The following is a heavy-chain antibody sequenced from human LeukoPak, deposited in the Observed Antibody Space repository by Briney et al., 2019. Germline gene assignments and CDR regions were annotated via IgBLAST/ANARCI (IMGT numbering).Heavy chain of an antibody. Sequence: GGSLRLSCAGSGFTFSSYAMSWVRQAPGKGLEWVSCISSSSSDIYYADSVKGRFTISRDNAKNSLYLQMSSLRAEDTAVYYCARVPGGLEWADFDYWGQGTLVTVSS. CDR2: ISSSSSDI. V-gene: IGHV3-21*01. CDR1: GFTFSSYA. D-gene: IGHD3-3*01. J-gene: IGHJ4*02. CDR3: ARVPGGLEWADFDY.